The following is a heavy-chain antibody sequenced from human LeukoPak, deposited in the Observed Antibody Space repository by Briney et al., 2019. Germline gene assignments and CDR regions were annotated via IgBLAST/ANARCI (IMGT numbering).Heavy chain of an antibody. J-gene: IGHJ4*02. D-gene: IGHD6-19*01. Sequence: ASVKVSCKASGYTFTSYAMNWVRQAPGQGLEWMGWINTYNGNTNYAQKLRGRVTMTTDTSTSTAYMELRSLRSDDTAVYYCARDPHEFSSGWSHFDYWGQGTLVTVSS. CDR3: ARDPHEFSSGWSHFDY. CDR2: INTYNGNT. CDR1: GYTFTSYA. V-gene: IGHV1-18*01.